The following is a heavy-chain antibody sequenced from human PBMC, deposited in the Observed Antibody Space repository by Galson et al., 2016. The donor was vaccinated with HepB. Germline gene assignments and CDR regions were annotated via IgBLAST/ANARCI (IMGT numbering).Heavy chain of an antibody. CDR1: GFTISNYW. V-gene: IGHV3-7*01. CDR2: IRQDGNEK. CDR3: VPEPQEAGSYSGY. Sequence: SLRLSCAASGFTISNYWMSWVRQAPGKGLEWVANIRQDGNEKNYVDSVRGRFTISRDNAKNSLYLQLNGLRADDTALYYCVPEPQEAGSYSGYWGQGTLVTVSS. J-gene: IGHJ4*02. D-gene: IGHD2-21*01.